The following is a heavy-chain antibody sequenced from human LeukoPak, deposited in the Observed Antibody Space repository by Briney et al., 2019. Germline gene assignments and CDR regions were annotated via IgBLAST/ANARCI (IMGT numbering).Heavy chain of an antibody. V-gene: IGHV3-7*01. CDR1: GFSSSSFW. D-gene: IGHD1-14*01. J-gene: IGHJ4*02. Sequence: GGSLRLSCAASGFSSSSFWMTWVRQAPGKGLEWVANIKYDGSEKDYVDSVKGRFTISRDNAKNSLYLQMNSLRAEDTAIYYCARDIEPPGLFFDYWGQGTLVTVSS. CDR2: IKYDGSEK. CDR3: ARDIEPPGLFFDY.